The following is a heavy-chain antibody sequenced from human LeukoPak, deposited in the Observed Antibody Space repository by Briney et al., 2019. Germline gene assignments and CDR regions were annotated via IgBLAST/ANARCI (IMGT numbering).Heavy chain of an antibody. CDR2: ISSSGSTI. J-gene: IGHJ4*02. V-gene: IGHV3-48*03. D-gene: IGHD3-16*01. Sequence: GSLRLSCAASGFTFSSYEMNWVRQAPGKGLEWVSYISSSGSTIYYADSVKGRFTISRDNAKNSLYLQMNSLRAEDTAVYYCAKIPLDYDYVWGSSCWGQGTLVTVSS. CDR1: GFTFSSYE. CDR3: AKIPLDYDYVWGSSC.